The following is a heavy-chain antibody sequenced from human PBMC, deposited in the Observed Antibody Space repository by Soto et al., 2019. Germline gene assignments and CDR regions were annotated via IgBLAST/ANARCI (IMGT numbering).Heavy chain of an antibody. J-gene: IGHJ4*02. V-gene: IGHV3-30*18. CDR1: GFTFSSYG. CDR3: AKDQDLDWGSGYFDY. Sequence: PGGSLRLSCAASGFTFSSYGMHWVRQAPGKGLEWVAVISYDGSNKYYADSVKGRFTISRDNSKNTLYLQMNSLRAEDTAVYYCAKDQDLDWGSGYFDYWGQGTLVTVSS. CDR2: ISYDGSNK. D-gene: IGHD3-9*01.